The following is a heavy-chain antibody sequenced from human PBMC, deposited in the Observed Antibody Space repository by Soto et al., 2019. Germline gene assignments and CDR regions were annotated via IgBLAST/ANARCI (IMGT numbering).Heavy chain of an antibody. J-gene: IGHJ5*02. CDR3: ARVPPFYNWFDP. V-gene: IGHV4-4*07. CDR2: IYTSGSI. CDR1: GPSISSYD. Sequence: SDPLSHSCTFSGPSISSYDWSWIQQPAGTGLEWIGRIYTSGSITYTPALKSRVTMSVDTSNNHFSLKLSSVTATATAVYYCARVPPFYNWFDPWGEGTLVTVSS.